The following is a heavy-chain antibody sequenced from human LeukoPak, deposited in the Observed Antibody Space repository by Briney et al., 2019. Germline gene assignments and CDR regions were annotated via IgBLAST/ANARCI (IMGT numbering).Heavy chain of an antibody. Sequence: SEALSLTCTVSGGSISSSSYYWGWIRQPPGKGLEWIGSIYYSGSTYYNPSLKSRVTISVDTSKNQFSLKLSSVTTSDTAVYYCARQGWFGELLSPLDYWGQGTLVTVSS. V-gene: IGHV4-39*01. CDR3: ARQGWFGELLSPLDY. CDR2: IYYSGST. CDR1: GGSISSSSYY. D-gene: IGHD3-10*01. J-gene: IGHJ4*02.